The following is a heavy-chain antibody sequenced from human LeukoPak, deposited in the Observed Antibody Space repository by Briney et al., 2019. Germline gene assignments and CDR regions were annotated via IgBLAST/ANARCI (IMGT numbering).Heavy chain of an antibody. CDR1: GGTFSSYA. D-gene: IGHD3-9*01. CDR3: ARIEADCDILTGGPYNWFDP. Sequence: ASVKVSCKASGGTFSSYAISWVRQAPGQGLEWMGGIIPIFGTANYAQKFQGRVTITADEFTSTAYMELSSLRSEDTAVYYCARIEADCDILTGGPYNWFDPWGQGTLVTVSS. CDR2: IIPIFGTA. J-gene: IGHJ5*02. V-gene: IGHV1-69*13.